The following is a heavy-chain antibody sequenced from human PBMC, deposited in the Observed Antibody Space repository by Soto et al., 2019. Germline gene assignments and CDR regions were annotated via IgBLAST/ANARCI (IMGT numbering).Heavy chain of an antibody. CDR3: ARGADYYGSGSYFDY. CDR2: ISYDGSNK. D-gene: IGHD3-10*01. CDR1: GFTFSSYA. V-gene: IGHV3-30-3*01. J-gene: IGHJ4*02. Sequence: QVQLVESGGGVVQPGRSLRLSCAASGFTFSSYAMHWVRQAPGKGLEWVAVISYDGSNKYYADSVKGRFTISRDNSKNTLYLQMNSLRAEDTAVYYCARGADYYGSGSYFDYWGQGTLDTVSS.